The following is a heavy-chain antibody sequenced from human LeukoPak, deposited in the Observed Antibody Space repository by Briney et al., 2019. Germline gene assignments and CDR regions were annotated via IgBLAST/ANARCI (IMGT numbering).Heavy chain of an antibody. V-gene: IGHV3-30-3*01. Sequence: GGSLRLSCAASEFTFSNYAMHWVRQAPGKGLEWVAVISYDGSNKYYADSVKGRFTISRDNSKNTLYLQMNSLRPEDTALYHCARVSERLLPSFKWFDPWGQGTLVTVSS. CDR2: ISYDGSNK. CDR1: EFTFSNYA. J-gene: IGHJ5*02. D-gene: IGHD2-21*02. CDR3: ARVSERLLPSFKWFDP.